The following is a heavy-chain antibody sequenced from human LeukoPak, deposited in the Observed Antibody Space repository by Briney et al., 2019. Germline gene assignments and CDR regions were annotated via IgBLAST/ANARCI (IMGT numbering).Heavy chain of an antibody. Sequence: PGGSLRLSCAASGFTFSSYAMHWVRQAPGKGLEWVAVISYDGSNKYYADSVKGRFTISRDNSKNTLYLQMNSLRAEDTAVYYCARGLVIAAGPPFDYWGQGTLVTVSS. J-gene: IGHJ4*02. D-gene: IGHD3-9*01. CDR1: GFTFSSYA. V-gene: IGHV3-30*04. CDR2: ISYDGSNK. CDR3: ARGLVIAAGPPFDY.